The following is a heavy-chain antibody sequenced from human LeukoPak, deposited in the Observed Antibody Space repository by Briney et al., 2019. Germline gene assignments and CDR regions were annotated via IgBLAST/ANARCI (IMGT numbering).Heavy chain of an antibody. Sequence: GGSLRLSCAASGFTFSSYGMHWVRQAPGKGLEWVAVISYDGSNKYYADSVKGRFTISRDNSKNTLYLQMNSLRAEDTAVYYCAKGDFSAFDYWGQGTLVTVSS. J-gene: IGHJ4*02. CDR2: ISYDGSNK. CDR1: GFTFSSYG. CDR3: AKGDFSAFDY. V-gene: IGHV3-30*18. D-gene: IGHD3/OR15-3a*01.